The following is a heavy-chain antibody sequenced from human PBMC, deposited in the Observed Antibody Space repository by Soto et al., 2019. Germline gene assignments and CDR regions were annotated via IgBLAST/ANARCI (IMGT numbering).Heavy chain of an antibody. D-gene: IGHD2-2*01. Sequence: GESLKISCKGSGYSFTSYWIGWVRQMPGKGLEWMGIIYPGDSDTRYSPSFQGQVTISADKSISTAYLQWSSLKASDTAMYYCARHSRGPRDYYGMDVWGQGTTVTVS. V-gene: IGHV5-51*01. J-gene: IGHJ6*02. CDR2: IYPGDSDT. CDR1: GYSFTSYW. CDR3: ARHSRGPRDYYGMDV.